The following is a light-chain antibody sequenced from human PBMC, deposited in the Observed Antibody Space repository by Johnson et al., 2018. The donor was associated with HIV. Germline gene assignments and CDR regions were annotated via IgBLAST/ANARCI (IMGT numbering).Light chain of an antibody. Sequence: QSVLTQPPSVSAAPGQKVTISCSGSNSNIGNNYVSWFQQLPGTAPKLLIYENNKRPSGIPDRFSGSKSGTSATLGITGLQTGDEADYYCGTWERSLSGVFGTGTKVTVL. V-gene: IGLV1-51*02. J-gene: IGLJ1*01. CDR3: GTWERSLSGV. CDR1: NSNIGNNY. CDR2: ENN.